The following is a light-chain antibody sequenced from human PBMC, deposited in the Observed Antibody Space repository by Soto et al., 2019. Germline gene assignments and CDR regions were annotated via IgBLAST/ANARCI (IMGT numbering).Light chain of an antibody. CDR2: DAS. Sequence: EVVLTQSPDTLSLPPGERATLSCRASQSISSYLAWYQQKPGQAPRLLIYDASSRATGIPARFSGSGSGTEFTLTVSGLQSEDVSIYYCQQCGGSPTFGQGTKVDIK. J-gene: IGKJ1*01. CDR1: QSISSY. CDR3: QQCGGSPT. V-gene: IGKV3-11*01.